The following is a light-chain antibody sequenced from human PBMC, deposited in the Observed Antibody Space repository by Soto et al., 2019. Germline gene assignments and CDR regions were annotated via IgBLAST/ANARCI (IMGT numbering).Light chain of an antibody. CDR2: GAS. CDR1: QSVRSN. J-gene: IGKJ2*01. V-gene: IGKV3-15*01. CDR3: QQYYDWPLYT. Sequence: EIVMTQSPATLSVSPGERATLSCWASQSVRSNLTWYQQKPGQAPRLLIYGASTRATGVPAWFSGSGSGTEFTLTISSLQSEDFAVYYCQQYYDWPLYTFGQGTKLEIK.